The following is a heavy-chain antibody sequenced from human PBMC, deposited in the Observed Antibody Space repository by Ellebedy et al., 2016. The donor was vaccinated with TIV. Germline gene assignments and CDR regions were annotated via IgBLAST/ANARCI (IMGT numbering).Heavy chain of an antibody. J-gene: IGHJ5*02. CDR3: ARAYQLMLPWFET. D-gene: IGHD2-2*01. CDR2: ILPIFDST. V-gene: IGHV1-69*13. Sequence: SVKVSXXISGGTFVNNVITWLRQAPGQGLEWMGGILPIFDSTNYAQKFQGRVTIGADESTTTAYMELRGLRSDDTAVYYCARAYQLMLPWFETWGQGTLVIVSS. CDR1: GGTFVNNV.